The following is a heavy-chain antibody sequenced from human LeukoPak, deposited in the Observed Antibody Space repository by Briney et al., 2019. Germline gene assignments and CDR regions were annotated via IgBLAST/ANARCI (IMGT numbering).Heavy chain of an antibody. CDR1: GYTFTGYY. Sequence: ASVKVSCKASGYTFTGYYMHWVRQAPGQGLEWMGWINPNSGGTNYAQKFQGRVTMTRDTSISTAYMELSRLRSDDTAVYYCADPHYDSSGYYFALWGQGTLVTVSS. CDR3: ADPHYDSSGYYFAL. D-gene: IGHD3-22*01. CDR2: INPNSGGT. V-gene: IGHV1-2*02. J-gene: IGHJ4*02.